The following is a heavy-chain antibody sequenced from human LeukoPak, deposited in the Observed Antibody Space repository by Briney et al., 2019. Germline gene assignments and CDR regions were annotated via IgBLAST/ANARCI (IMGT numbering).Heavy chain of an antibody. CDR3: AKDFSSSWHAGIDY. Sequence: GGSLRLSCAPSGFTFNSYPMTWVRQAPGKGLEWVAFIRYDGSNKYYADSVKGRFTISRDNSKNTLYLQMNSLRAEDTAVYYCAKDFSSSWHAGIDYWGQGTLVTVSS. CDR1: GFTFNSYP. V-gene: IGHV3-30*02. CDR2: IRYDGSNK. J-gene: IGHJ4*02. D-gene: IGHD6-13*01.